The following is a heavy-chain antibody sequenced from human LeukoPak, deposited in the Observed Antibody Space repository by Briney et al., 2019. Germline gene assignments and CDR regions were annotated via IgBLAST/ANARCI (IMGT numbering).Heavy chain of an antibody. CDR3: ARTRPWGLVGGYMDV. V-gene: IGHV4-61*02. D-gene: IGHD3-10*01. J-gene: IGHJ6*03. CDR1: GASISSGSYY. Sequence: SETLSLTCTVSGASISSGSYYWSWIRQPAGKGLEWIGRIYISGSTNYNPSLKSRVTISVDTSKNQFSLKLNSVTAADTAVYYCARTRPWGLVGGYMDVWGKGTTVTISS. CDR2: IYISGST.